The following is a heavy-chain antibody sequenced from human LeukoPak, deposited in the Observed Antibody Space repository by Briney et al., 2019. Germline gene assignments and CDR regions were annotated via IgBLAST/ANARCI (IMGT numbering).Heavy chain of an antibody. CDR3: ARENPSGYYNRPIDY. V-gene: IGHV4-59*01. CDR2: IYYSGSI. J-gene: IGHJ4*02. D-gene: IGHD3-22*01. CDR1: GASISSYY. Sequence: SETLSPICTVSGASISSYYWSWIRQPPGKGLEWIGDIYYSGSIKYNPSLKSRVTMSVDTSKNQFSLKLSSVTAADTATYYCARENPSGYYNRPIDYWGQGTLVTVSS.